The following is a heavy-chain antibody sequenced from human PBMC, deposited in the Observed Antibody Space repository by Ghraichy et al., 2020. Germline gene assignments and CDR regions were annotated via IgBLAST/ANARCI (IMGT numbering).Heavy chain of an antibody. CDR1: GFTFSSYA. J-gene: IGHJ4*02. CDR2: ISGNGVST. V-gene: IGHV3-23*01. Sequence: GGSLRLSCAASGFTFSSYAMSWVRQAPGKGLEWVSAISGNGVSTYYADSVKGRFTISRDNSKNTLYLQMNSLRAEDTVVYYCAKGPILTGSIDYWGQGTLVTVSS. CDR3: AKGPILTGSIDY. D-gene: IGHD3-9*01.